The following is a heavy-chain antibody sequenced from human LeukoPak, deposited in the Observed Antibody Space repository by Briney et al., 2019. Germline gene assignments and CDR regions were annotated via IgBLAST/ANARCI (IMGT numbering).Heavy chain of an antibody. V-gene: IGHV3-74*01. J-gene: IGHJ4*02. D-gene: IGHD2-8*01. CDR2: VSTDGSTT. CDR3: ARDTNGLAY. CDR1: GFTFSSHR. Sequence: QPGGSLRLSCAASGFTFSSHRMHWVRQAPGKGLVWVSCVSTDGSTTNYADSVKGRLTISRDNAKNTLYLQMNSLRVEDTAVDYCARDTNGLAYWGLGTRVTVSS.